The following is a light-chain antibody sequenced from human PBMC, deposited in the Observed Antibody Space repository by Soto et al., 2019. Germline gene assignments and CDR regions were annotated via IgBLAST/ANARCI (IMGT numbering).Light chain of an antibody. J-gene: IGLJ1*01. CDR3: SSYTASSTLYV. V-gene: IGLV2-18*02. CDR1: SSDVGSYDR. CDR2: EVS. Sequence: QSALTQPPSVSGSPGQSVTISCTGTSSDVGSYDRVSWYQQPPGTAPKLITYEVSNRPSGVPDRFSGSKSGNTASLTISGLQAEDEADYYCSSYTASSTLYVFGTGTKVTV.